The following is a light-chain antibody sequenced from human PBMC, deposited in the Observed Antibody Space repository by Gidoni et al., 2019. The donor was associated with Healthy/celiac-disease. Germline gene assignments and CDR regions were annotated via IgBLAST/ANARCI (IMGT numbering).Light chain of an antibody. Sequence: EIVLTQSPATLSLSPGERATLSCRASQSVSSYLAWYQQKPGQAPRLLIYDASNRATGIPARFSGSGSGTDFTLTISSLEPEDFAVYYCQQRSNWPSEVTFXHXTKVDIK. CDR2: DAS. J-gene: IGKJ3*01. V-gene: IGKV3-11*01. CDR3: QQRSNWPSEVT. CDR1: QSVSSY.